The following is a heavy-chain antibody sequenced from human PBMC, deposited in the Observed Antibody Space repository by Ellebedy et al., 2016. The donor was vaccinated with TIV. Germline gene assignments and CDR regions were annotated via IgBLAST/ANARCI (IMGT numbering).Heavy chain of an antibody. CDR2: ISYDGSNK. D-gene: IGHD3-22*01. CDR3: AREVTMTKRGY. J-gene: IGHJ4*02. Sequence: GESLKISCAASGFTFSSYAMHWVRQAPGKGLEWVAVISYDGSNKYYAESVKGRFTISRDNSKNTLYLQMNSLRAEDAAVYYCAREVTMTKRGYWGQGTLVTVSS. V-gene: IGHV3-30-3*01. CDR1: GFTFSSYA.